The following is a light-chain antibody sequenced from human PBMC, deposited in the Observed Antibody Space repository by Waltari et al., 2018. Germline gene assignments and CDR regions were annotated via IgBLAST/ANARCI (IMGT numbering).Light chain of an antibody. CDR3: QTWGTGIRV. V-gene: IGLV4-69*01. Sequence: QVVLTQSPSASASLGASVTLTCTLSGGHSGYAIAWHQQQPEKGPRYLMKLNSGGSHTKGDGIPDRFSGSSSGAERYLTISSLQSEDEADYYCQTWGTGIRVFGGGTRLTVL. CDR1: GGHSGYA. J-gene: IGLJ3*02. CDR2: LNSGGSH.